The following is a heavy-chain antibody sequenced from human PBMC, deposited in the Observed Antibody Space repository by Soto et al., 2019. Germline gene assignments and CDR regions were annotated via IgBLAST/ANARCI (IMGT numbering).Heavy chain of an antibody. CDR2: IYWDDDK. Sequence: QITLKESGPTLVKPTQTLTLTCTFSGFSLSTSGVGVGWIRQPPGKALEWLALIYWDDDKRYSPSLKSRLTITKDTSKNQVVLTMTNMDPVETATYYCAHSLYDYVWGTNWFDPWGQGTLVTVSS. D-gene: IGHD3-16*01. J-gene: IGHJ5*02. CDR3: AHSLYDYVWGTNWFDP. CDR1: GFSLSTSGVG. V-gene: IGHV2-5*02.